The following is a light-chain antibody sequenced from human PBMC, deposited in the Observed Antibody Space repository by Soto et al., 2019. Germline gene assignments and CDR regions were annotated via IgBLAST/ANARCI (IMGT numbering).Light chain of an antibody. Sequence: EIVLTQSPDTLSLSLGEGAALSCRASQSLRSSLAWYQQKPGQAPRLLIYDASTRATGIPARFSGSGSGTDFTLTISGLQSEDFAVYYCQQYNNWPQTLGQGTKV. J-gene: IGKJ1*01. CDR3: QQYNNWPQT. CDR2: DAS. V-gene: IGKV3-15*01. CDR1: QSLRSS.